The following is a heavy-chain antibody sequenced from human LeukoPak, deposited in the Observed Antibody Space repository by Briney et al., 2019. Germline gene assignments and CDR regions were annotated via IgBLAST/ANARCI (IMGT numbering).Heavy chain of an antibody. CDR2: INSDGSST. CDR1: RFTFSTYW. V-gene: IGHV3-74*01. D-gene: IGHD3-10*01. J-gene: IGHJ5*02. Sequence: GGSLRLSCAASRFTFSTYWMHWVRHAPGKGLVWVSRINSDGSSTGYADSVKGRFTISRDNAKNTVYLQMNSLRAEDTAVYYCARDYVSGSFGPWGQGTLVTVSS. CDR3: ARDYVSGSFGP.